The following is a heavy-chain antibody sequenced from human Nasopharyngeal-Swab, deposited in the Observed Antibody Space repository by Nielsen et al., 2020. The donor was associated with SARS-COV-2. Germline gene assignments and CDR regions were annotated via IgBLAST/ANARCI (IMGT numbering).Heavy chain of an antibody. CDR2: IYYSGST. CDR3: ARQVGYCTNGVCPTYYYYYGMDV. D-gene: IGHD2-8*01. J-gene: IGHJ6*02. CDR1: GGSISSSSYY. Sequence: GSLRLSCTVSGGSISSSSYYWGWIRQPPGKGLEWIGSIYYSGSTYYNPSLKSRVTMSVDTSKNQFSLKLSSVTAADTAVYYCARQVGYCTNGVCPTYYYYYGMDVWGQGTTVTVSS. V-gene: IGHV4-39*01.